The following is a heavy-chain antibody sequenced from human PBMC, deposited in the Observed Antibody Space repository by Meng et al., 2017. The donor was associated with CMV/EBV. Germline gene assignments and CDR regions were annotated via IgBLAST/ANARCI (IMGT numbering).Heavy chain of an antibody. CDR1: GFTFDDYT. V-gene: IGHV3-43*01. CDR3: AKDIGYDSSGSKSYGVDV. CDR2: ISWDGGST. Sequence: GESLKISCAASGFTFDDYTMHWVRQAPGKGLEWVSLISWDGGSTYYADSVKGRFTISRDNSKNSLYLQMNSLRTEDTALYYCAKDIGYDSSGSKSYGVDVWGQGTTVTVSS. J-gene: IGHJ6*02. D-gene: IGHD3-22*01.